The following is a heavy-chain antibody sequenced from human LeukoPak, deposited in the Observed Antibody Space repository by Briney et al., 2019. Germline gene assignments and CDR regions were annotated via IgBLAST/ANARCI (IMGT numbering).Heavy chain of an antibody. V-gene: IGHV1-2*02. CDR1: GYTFSGYY. D-gene: IGHD1-7*01. CDR2: INANSGGT. Sequence: ASVKVSCKASGYTFSGYYMHWVRQAPGQGLEWMGWINANSGGTNYAQKFQGRVTMTRDTSISTAYMELSSLRSEDTAVYYCARDQDWNYAFDIWGQGTMVTVSS. CDR3: ARDQDWNYAFDI. J-gene: IGHJ3*02.